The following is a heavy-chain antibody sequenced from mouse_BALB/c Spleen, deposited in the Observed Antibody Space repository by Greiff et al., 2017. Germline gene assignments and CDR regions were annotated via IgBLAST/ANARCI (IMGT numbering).Heavy chain of an antibody. CDR2: ISSGSSTI. V-gene: IGHV5-17*02. CDR3: AREPIWAHYAMDY. CDR1: GFTFSSFG. J-gene: IGHJ4*01. Sequence: EVQLVESGGGLVQPGGSRKLSCAASGFTFSSFGMHWVRQAPEKGLEWVAYISSGSSTIYYADTVKGRFTISRDNPKNTLFLQMTSLRSEDTAMYYCAREPIWAHYAMDYWGQGTSVTVSS. D-gene: IGHD4-1*01.